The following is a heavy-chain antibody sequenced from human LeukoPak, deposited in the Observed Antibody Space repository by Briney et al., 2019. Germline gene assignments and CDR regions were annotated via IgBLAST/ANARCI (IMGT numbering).Heavy chain of an antibody. CDR2: IYYSGST. CDR3: ARARYCSSTSCHGGYYYGMDV. V-gene: IGHV4-30-4*01. D-gene: IGHD2-2*01. Sequence: SETLSLTCTVSGGSISSGDYYWSWIRQPPGKGLEWIGYIYYSGSTYYNPSLKSRVTISVDTSKNQFSLKLSSVTAADTAVYYCARARYCSSTSCHGGYYYGMDVWGQGTTVTVSS. CDR1: GGSISSGDYY. J-gene: IGHJ6*02.